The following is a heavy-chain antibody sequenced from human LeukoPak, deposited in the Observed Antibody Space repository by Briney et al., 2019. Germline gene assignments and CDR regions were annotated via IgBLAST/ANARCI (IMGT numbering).Heavy chain of an antibody. CDR2: ISSDGSNK. CDR1: GFTFSSYA. J-gene: IGHJ4*02. Sequence: GRSLRLSCAASGFTFSSYAMHWVRQAPGKGLEWVTFISSDGSNKYYADSVKGRFSISRDNSKNTLYLQMNSLRPEDTAVYYCAKDRAEYDYWGQGTLATVSS. D-gene: IGHD3-10*01. V-gene: IGHV3-30*04. CDR3: AKDRAEYDY.